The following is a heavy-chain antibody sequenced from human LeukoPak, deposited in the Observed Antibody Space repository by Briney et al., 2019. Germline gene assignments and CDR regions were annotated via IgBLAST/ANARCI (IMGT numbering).Heavy chain of an antibody. CDR2: INHSGST. CDR3: ARRFYYYYMDV. J-gene: IGHJ6*03. CDR1: GGSFSGYY. V-gene: IGHV4-34*01. Sequence: SETLSLTCAVYGGSFSGYYWSWIRQPPGKGLEWIGEINHSGSTNYNPSLKSRVTISVDTSKNQFSLELSSVTAADTAVYYCARRFYYYYMDVWGKGTTVTISS.